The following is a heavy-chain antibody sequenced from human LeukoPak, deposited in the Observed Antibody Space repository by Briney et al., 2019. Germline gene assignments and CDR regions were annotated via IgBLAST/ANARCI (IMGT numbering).Heavy chain of an antibody. D-gene: IGHD3-22*01. V-gene: IGHV1-69*13. CDR3: ARERMRVTMVEVEDAFDI. CDR1: GGTFISYG. Sequence: GASVKVSCKASGGTFISYGINWVRQAPGQGLEWMGGIIPVFETTSYAQKFQGRVTLTADESTSTVYMELSSLRSDDTAVYYCARERMRVTMVEVEDAFDIWGQGTMLTVSS. CDR2: IIPVFETT. J-gene: IGHJ3*02.